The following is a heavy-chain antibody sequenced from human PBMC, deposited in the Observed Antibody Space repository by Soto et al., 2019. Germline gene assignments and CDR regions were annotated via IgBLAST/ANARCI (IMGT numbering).Heavy chain of an antibody. CDR1: GFTFDDYA. Sequence: EVQLVESGGGLVQPGGSLRLSCAASGFTFDDYAMHWVRQAPGKGLEWVSGISWNSGSIGHADSVKGRFTISRDNAKISLYLQMNSLRAEDTALYYCAKDMRSTRARGDAFDIWGQGTMVTVSS. V-gene: IGHV3-9*01. CDR3: AKDMRSTRARGDAFDI. J-gene: IGHJ3*02. CDR2: ISWNSGSI. D-gene: IGHD3-10*01.